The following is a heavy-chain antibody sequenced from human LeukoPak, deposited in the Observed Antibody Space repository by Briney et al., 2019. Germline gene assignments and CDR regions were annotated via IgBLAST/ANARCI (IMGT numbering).Heavy chain of an antibody. CDR2: IYSGGST. CDR1: GFTVSSKY. Sequence: GGSLRLSCAASGFTVSSKYMSWVRQAPGKGLEWVSVIYSGGSTYYADSVKGRFTISRDNAKNTLYLQMNSLRAEDTAVYYCARDLPISDSSGYYLDYWGQGTVVTVSS. D-gene: IGHD3-22*01. CDR3: ARDLPISDSSGYYLDY. J-gene: IGHJ4*02. V-gene: IGHV3-66*02.